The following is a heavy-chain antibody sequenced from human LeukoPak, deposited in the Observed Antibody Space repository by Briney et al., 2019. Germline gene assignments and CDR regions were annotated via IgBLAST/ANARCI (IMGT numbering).Heavy chain of an antibody. CDR3: ASGGMGLWFGELFDP. D-gene: IGHD3-10*01. CDR2: IDYSGST. J-gene: IGHJ5*02. V-gene: IGHV4-30-4*07. Sequence: PSETLSLTCAVSSESISSGGYSWSWIRQPPGKGLEWIGYIDYSGSTYYNPSLKSRVTISVDTSKNQFSLKLSSVTAADTAVYYCASGGMGLWFGELFDPWGQGTLVTVSS. CDR1: SESISSGGYS.